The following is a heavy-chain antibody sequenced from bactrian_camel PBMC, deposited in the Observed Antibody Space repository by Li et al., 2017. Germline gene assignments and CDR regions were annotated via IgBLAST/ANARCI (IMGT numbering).Heavy chain of an antibody. D-gene: IGHD7*01. J-gene: IGHJ6*01. V-gene: IGHV3S25*01. Sequence: QLVESGGGSVQAGGSLRLSCVASGNSYSGKLMGWFRQGPGKDREGVASIDIGDDSVYYNPSLRNRVFISRDKATNSVTLQMNGLKPEDTATYYCAAQTRGRGGACYRQSDFTYWGQGTQVTVS. CDR1: GNSYSGKL. CDR2: IDIGDDSV. CDR3: AAQTRGRGGACYRQSDFTY.